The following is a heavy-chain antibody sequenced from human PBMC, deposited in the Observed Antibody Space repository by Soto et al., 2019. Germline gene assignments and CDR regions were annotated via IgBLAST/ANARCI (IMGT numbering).Heavy chain of an antibody. CDR2: SKNKADSYTT. CDR1: GFTFSDHY. V-gene: IGHV3-72*01. CDR3: TVWGSGNDFGVA. D-gene: IGHD3-10*01. J-gene: IGHJ4*02. Sequence: EVQLVESGGGLVQPGGSLRLSCAASGFTFSDHYMDWVRQAPGKGLEWVGRSKNKADSYTTEYAASVKGRFTISRDGLKNSLFLKINSLKTEDTAVYYCTVWGSGNDFGVAWGQGILVTVSS.